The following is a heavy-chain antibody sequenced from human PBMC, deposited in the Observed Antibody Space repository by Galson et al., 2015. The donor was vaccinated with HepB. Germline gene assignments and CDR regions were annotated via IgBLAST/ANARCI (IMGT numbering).Heavy chain of an antibody. Sequence: LMLSCAASGFSFGSYAMHWVRQAPGEGLEWGASISNDGSNKYYVDSVKGRFTIFRDNSENTLYLQMNSLRAEDTAVYYCAKEGYYDYIWGRYRHTRPFVFWGQGTLVTVSS. CDR1: GFSFGSYA. CDR2: ISNDGSNK. CDR3: AKEGYYDYIWGRYRHTRPFVF. J-gene: IGHJ4*02. D-gene: IGHD3-16*02. V-gene: IGHV3-30*18.